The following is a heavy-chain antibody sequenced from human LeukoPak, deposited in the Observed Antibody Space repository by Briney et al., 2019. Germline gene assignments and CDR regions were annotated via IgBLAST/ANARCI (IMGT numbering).Heavy chain of an antibody. CDR2: ISGINGNT. J-gene: IGHJ6*03. Sequence: ASVKVSCKTSGYTFTSYGINWVRQATGQGLEWMGWISGINGNTNLAQKMQGRVTLTTDSSTRTGYMELRSLRSDDTAVYYCARGTVGGKDYFYMDVWGKGTTVTVSS. V-gene: IGHV1-18*01. CDR3: ARGTVGGKDYFYMDV. CDR1: GYTFTSYG. D-gene: IGHD4-11*01.